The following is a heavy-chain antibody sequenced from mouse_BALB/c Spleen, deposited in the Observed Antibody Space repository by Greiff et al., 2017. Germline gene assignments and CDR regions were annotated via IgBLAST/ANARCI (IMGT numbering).Heavy chain of an antibody. CDR2: IDPENGDT. V-gene: IGHV14-4*02. D-gene: IGHD1-1*01. Sequence: VQLQQSGAELVRSGASVKLSCTASGFNITDYYMHWVKQRPEQGLEWIGWIDPENGDTEYAPKFQGKATMTADTSSNTAYLQLSSLTSEDTAVYYCNAVITTVYYFDYWGQGTTLTVSS. CDR3: NAVITTVYYFDY. J-gene: IGHJ2*01. CDR1: GFNITDYY.